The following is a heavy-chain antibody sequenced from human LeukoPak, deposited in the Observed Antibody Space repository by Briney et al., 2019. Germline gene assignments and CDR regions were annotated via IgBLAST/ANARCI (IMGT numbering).Heavy chain of an antibody. CDR2: IYYSGST. CDR1: GGSISSYY. J-gene: IGHJ6*03. D-gene: IGHD4-23*01. V-gene: IGHV4-59*08. CDR3: ARHRTTVVTPGRSYYYYYYMDV. Sequence: PSETLSLTCTVSGGSISSYYWSWIRQPPGKGLEWIGYIYYSGSTNYDPSLKSRVTISVDTSKNQFSLKLSSVTAADTTVYYCARHRTTVVTPGRSYYYYYYMDVWGKGTTVTVSS.